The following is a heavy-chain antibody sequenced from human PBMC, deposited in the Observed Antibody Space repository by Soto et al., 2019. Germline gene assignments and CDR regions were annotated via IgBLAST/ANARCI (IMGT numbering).Heavy chain of an antibody. CDR3: VMVDNYVRPTPQDV. Sequence: QVQLVQSGDEVKKPGASVKVSCKASGYIFVNYGIAWVRQAPGQGLEWMGWISPYTGNTHSATKSQGRLTMTTDTPTSTAYMDLGSLPSDDTAVYYCVMVDNYVRPTPQDVWGQGTTVTVSS. J-gene: IGHJ6*02. CDR2: ISPYTGNT. D-gene: IGHD3-16*01. V-gene: IGHV1-18*01. CDR1: GYIFVNYG.